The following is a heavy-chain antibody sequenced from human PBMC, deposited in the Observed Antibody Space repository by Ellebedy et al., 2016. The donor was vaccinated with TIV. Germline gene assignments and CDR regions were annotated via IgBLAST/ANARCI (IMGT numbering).Heavy chain of an antibody. J-gene: IGHJ4*02. Sequence: GGSLRLSCAASGFIFSDHYMDWVRQAPGKGLEWVARIRNKTKGHTTEYAASVKGRFTISRDDSKNSLYLQMNSLKFDDTAIYFCSRSLGDWGQGTLVTVSS. D-gene: IGHD7-27*01. CDR3: SRSLGD. CDR2: IRNKTKGHTT. CDR1: GFIFSDHY. V-gene: IGHV3-72*01.